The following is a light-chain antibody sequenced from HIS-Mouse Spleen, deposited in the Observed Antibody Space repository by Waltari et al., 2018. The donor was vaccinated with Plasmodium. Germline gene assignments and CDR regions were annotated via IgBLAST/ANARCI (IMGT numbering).Light chain of an antibody. CDR2: AAS. V-gene: IGKV1-8*01. Sequence: AIRMTQSPSSFSASTGDRVTITSRASQGISSYLAWYQQKPGKAPKLLIYAASTLQSGVPSRFSGSGSGTDFTLTISCLQSEDFATYYCQQYYSYLLTFGGGTKVEIK. J-gene: IGKJ4*01. CDR3: QQYYSYLLT. CDR1: QGISSY.